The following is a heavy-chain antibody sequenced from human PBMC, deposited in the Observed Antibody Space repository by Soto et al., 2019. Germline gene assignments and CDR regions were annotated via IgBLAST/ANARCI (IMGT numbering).Heavy chain of an antibody. CDR3: ARDAGSRLKQKNYYFDD. J-gene: IGHJ4*02. Sequence: PGGALRLSLVALWFTFNNPILHWVPPAPGKRLEWVAVVSSDGNNKYYADSVKGRSTVSRDNSKGTLSLQMNSLRPEDTAVYSCARDAGSRLKQKNYYFDDWGQGTLDTFSS. V-gene: IGHV3-30-3*01. CDR1: WFTFNNPI. D-gene: IGHD6-13*01. CDR2: VSSDGNNK.